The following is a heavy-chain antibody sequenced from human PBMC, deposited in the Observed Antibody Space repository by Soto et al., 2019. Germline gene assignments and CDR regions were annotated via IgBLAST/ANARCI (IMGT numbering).Heavy chain of an antibody. Sequence: SVKVSCKASGGTFSSYTISWVRQAPGQGLEWMGRIIPILGIANYAQKFQGRVTITADKSTSTAYMELSSLRSEDTAVYYCAAMYTGDTAMVTGFDDWGQGTLVTVSS. V-gene: IGHV1-69*02. D-gene: IGHD5-18*01. CDR2: IIPILGIA. CDR1: GGTFSSYT. CDR3: AAMYTGDTAMVTGFDD. J-gene: IGHJ4*02.